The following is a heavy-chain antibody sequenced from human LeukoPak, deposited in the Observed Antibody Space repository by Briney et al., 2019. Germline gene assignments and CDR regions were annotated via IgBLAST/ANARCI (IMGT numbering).Heavy chain of an antibody. CDR2: IYYSGST. CDR1: GCSFSSGSYY. J-gene: IGHJ4*02. Sequence: SETLSLSCTVSGCSFSSGSYYWSWIRQPPGKGLVWFGYIYYSGSTNYNPSLKSRVTISVDTSKNQYSLKLSSVTAADTAVYYCARDYRRIRAVAGTFDYWGQGTLVTVSS. V-gene: IGHV4-61*01. CDR3: ARDYRRIRAVAGTFDY. D-gene: IGHD6-19*01.